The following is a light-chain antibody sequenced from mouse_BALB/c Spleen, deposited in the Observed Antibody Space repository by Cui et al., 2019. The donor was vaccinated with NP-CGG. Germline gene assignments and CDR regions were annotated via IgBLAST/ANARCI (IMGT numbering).Light chain of an antibody. Sequence: VVAQDSALTTSPGETVTLTCRSSTGAVKTSNYANWAQEKPDHLFTGLIGGTNNRAPGVPARFSGSLIGDKAALTITGAQTEDEARYFCALWYSNHWVFGGGTKLTVL. CDR1: TGAVKTSNY. CDR3: ALWYSNHWV. J-gene: IGLJ1*01. V-gene: IGLV1*01. CDR2: GTN.